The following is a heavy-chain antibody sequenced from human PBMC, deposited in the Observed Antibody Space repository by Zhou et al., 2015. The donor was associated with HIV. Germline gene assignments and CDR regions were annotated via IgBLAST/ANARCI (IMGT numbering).Heavy chain of an antibody. J-gene: IGHJ5*02. CDR2: MNPNTGNT. D-gene: IGHD3-10*01. CDR3: AAERSHLWRFDP. Sequence: QVQLVQSGAEVKKPGASVKVSCKASGYTFTSYYMHWVRQAPGQGLEWMGWMNPNTGNTDYAQKFQGRVTMTSSTSTNTSYMELRSLRSEDTAVYYCAAERSHLWRFDPWGQGTLVTVSS. V-gene: IGHV1-8*02. CDR1: GYTFTSYY.